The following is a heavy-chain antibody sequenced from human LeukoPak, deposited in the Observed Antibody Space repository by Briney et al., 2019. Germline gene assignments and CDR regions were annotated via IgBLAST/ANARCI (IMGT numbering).Heavy chain of an antibody. J-gene: IGHJ4*02. D-gene: IGHD5-12*01. V-gene: IGHV4-38-2*02. Sequence: PSETLSLTCTVSGYSISSGYYWGWIRQPPGKGLEWIGSIYHSGSTYYNPSLKSRVTISVDTSKNQFSLKLSSVTAADTAVYYCARAVPTYSGYDSRGDYWGQGTLVTVSS. CDR2: IYHSGST. CDR3: ARAVPTYSGYDSRGDY. CDR1: GYSISSGYY.